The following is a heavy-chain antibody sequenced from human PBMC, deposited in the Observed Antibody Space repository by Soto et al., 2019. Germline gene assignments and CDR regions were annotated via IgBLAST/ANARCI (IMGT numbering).Heavy chain of an antibody. CDR2: INPATGNT. D-gene: IGHD1-20*01. CDR3: ARRYKSAGWLES. Sequence: QVQLVQSGAEVKKPGASVKVSCKASGYTFATYAIHWARQAPGEGLEWMGWINPATGNTEYAEKFQDRVTLTRDTSATTADMELRCLRFEDTAFYYCARRYKSAGWLESWGSGTLFTVSS. CDR1: GYTFATYA. V-gene: IGHV1-3*01. J-gene: IGHJ4*02.